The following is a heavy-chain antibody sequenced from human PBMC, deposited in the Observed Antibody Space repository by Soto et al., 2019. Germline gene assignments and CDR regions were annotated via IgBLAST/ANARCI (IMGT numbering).Heavy chain of an antibody. V-gene: IGHV1-18*01. CDR3: ARHYDILTGYYGPDAFDI. Sequence: ASGKVSCKASGYTLTSYGLSWVRQAPGQGLEWMGWISAYNGNTNYAQKLQGRVTMTTDTLTSTAYMELRSLRSDDTALYYCARHYDILTGYYGPDAFDIWGQGTMVTVSS. J-gene: IGHJ3*02. D-gene: IGHD3-9*01. CDR1: GYTLTSYG. CDR2: ISAYNGNT.